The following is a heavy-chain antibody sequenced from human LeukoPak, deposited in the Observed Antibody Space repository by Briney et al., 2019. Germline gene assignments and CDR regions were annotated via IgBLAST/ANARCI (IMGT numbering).Heavy chain of an antibody. V-gene: IGHV3-9*02. CDR2: ISWNSCTI. Sequence: GGSLRLSCAVSGFTSSSYWMSWVRQPPGKGLEWVSGISWNSCTIAYADSVRGRFTISRDNAKNSLYLQMDSLRVEDTAFYYCAKDNRRHYTSGPNPDSLHWGQGALVTVSS. D-gene: IGHD6-19*01. J-gene: IGHJ4*02. CDR3: AKDNRRHYTSGPNPDSLH. CDR1: GFTSSSYW.